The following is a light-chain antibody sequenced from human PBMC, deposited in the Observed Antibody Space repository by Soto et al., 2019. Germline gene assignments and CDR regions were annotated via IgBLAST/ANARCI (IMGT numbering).Light chain of an antibody. Sequence: LTHPPSVSVAPGQTAKIICGGNNIGSKSVQWYQQKPGQAPVLVVYDDSDRPSGIPERFSGSKSWNTATLTISRVEAGDQAHYYCQVWDTSSDNYLFGNGTKVTVL. CDR2: DDS. CDR3: QVWDTSSDNYL. J-gene: IGLJ1*01. V-gene: IGLV3-21*02. CDR1: NIGSKS.